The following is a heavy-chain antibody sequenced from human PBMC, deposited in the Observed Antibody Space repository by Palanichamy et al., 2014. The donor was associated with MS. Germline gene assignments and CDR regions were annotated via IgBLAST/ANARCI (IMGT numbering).Heavy chain of an antibody. CDR1: GYPFTDYY. Sequence: QVQLVQPGAEVKKPGASVKVSCKASGYPFTDYYVHWVRQAPGQGLEWVGWIKPNSGGTKYAQKFQGRVTMTRDTSTNTAYMELSRLRSDDTAVHYCARGLGITGTRIDYWGQGTLVTVSS. D-gene: IGHD1-20*01. J-gene: IGHJ4*02. V-gene: IGHV1-2*02. CDR3: ARGLGITGTRIDY. CDR2: IKPNSGGT.